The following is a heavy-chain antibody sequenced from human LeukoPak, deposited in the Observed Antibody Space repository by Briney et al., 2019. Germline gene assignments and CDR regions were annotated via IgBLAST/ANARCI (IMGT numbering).Heavy chain of an antibody. CDR1: GYAINSGGFS. CDR2: IYDRGPA. V-gene: IGHV4-30-2*01. J-gene: IGHJ5*01. D-gene: IGHD3-10*01. CDR3: ARSRQASGLFNS. Sequence: SETLSLTCTVSGYAINSGGFSWFWLRQPPGRGWVGIGCIYDRGPAYYNPSLKSRFTIPVDRPKNQFFLNVTSLTAADTAVYYCARSRQASGLFNSWGQGTLVVVSS.